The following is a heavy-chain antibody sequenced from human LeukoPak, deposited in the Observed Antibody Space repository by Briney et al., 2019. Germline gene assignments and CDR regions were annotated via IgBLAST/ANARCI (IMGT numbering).Heavy chain of an antibody. CDR3: ARASYCSGGSCYSDY. V-gene: IGHV1-18*01. Sequence: ASVKVSCKASGDTFTSYSISWVRQAPGQGLEWMGWISAYNGNTIYAQKFKGRVTMTTDTSTSTAYMELRSLKSDDTAVYYCARASYCSGGSCYSDYWGQGTLVTVSS. CDR2: ISAYNGNT. D-gene: IGHD2-15*01. J-gene: IGHJ4*02. CDR1: GDTFTSYS.